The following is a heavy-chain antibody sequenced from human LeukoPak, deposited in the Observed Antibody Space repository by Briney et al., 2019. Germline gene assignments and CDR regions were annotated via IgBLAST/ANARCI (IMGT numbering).Heavy chain of an antibody. CDR2: IYYSGST. J-gene: IGHJ4*02. D-gene: IGHD3-22*01. V-gene: IGHV4-31*11. Sequence: PSETLSLTCAVYGGSFSGYYWSWIRQHPGKGLEWIGYIYYSGSTYYNPSLKSRVTISVDTSKNQFSLKLSSVTAADTAVYYCATGATYYYDSSGYYNWGQGTLVTVSS. CDR1: GGSFSGYY. CDR3: ATGATYYYDSSGYYN.